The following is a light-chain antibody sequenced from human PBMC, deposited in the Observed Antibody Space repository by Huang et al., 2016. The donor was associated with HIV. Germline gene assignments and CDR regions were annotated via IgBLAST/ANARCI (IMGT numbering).Light chain of an antibody. CDR1: QSVSSN. CDR2: GAS. CDR3: QQYNNWPPWT. Sequence: EIVMTQSPATLSVSPGERATLSCRASQSVSSNLAWYQQKPGQAPRRLIYGASARATGSPARCSGSGSGTEFTLTISSLQSEDFAVYYCQQYNNWPPWTFGQGTKVEIK. V-gene: IGKV3-15*01. J-gene: IGKJ1*01.